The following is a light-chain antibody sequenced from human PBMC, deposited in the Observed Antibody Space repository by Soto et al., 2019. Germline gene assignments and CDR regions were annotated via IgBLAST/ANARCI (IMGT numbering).Light chain of an antibody. CDR3: QQFGRSPRT. CDR1: QSVSNIY. V-gene: IGKV3-20*01. CDR2: GTS. J-gene: IGKJ1*01. Sequence: EIVLTQSPGTLSLSPGEGATLSCRASQSVSNIYLAWYQQKPGQAPRLLMYGTSNRATGIPDRFIGSGSGTDFTLTISNLEPEDFAVYYCQQFGRSPRTFGQGTKVEIE.